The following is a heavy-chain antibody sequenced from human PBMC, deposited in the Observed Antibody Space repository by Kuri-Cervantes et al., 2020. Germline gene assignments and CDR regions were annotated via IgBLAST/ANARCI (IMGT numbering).Heavy chain of an antibody. Sequence: SVKVSCKASGGTFSSYAISWVRQAPGQGLEWMGAIIPIFSTANYAQKFQGRVTFTTDDFTSTAYMEVSSLTSEDTAIYYCATGGDTAVFYDAFNVWGQGTLVTVSS. CDR1: GGTFSSYA. CDR3: ATGGDTAVFYDAFNV. J-gene: IGHJ3*01. D-gene: IGHD5-18*01. V-gene: IGHV1-69*05. CDR2: IIPIFSTA.